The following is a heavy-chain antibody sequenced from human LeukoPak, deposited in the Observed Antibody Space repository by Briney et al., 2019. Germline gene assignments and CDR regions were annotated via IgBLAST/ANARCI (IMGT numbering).Heavy chain of an antibody. V-gene: IGHV1-8*01. CDR1: GYTFTSYD. D-gene: IGHD5-24*01. Sequence: ASVKVSCKASGYTFTSYDINWVRQATGQGLEWMGWMNPNSGNTGYAQKFQGRVTMTRNTSISTVYMELSSLRSEDTAVYYCARGVDLLDVYNSGGIDSWGQGTLVTVSS. CDR2: MNPNSGNT. J-gene: IGHJ4*02. CDR3: ARGVDLLDVYNSGGIDS.